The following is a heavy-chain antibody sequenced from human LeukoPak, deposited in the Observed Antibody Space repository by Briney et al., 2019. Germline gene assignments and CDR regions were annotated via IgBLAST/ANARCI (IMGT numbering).Heavy chain of an antibody. CDR2: TYYRSKWYN. Sequence: SQTLSLTCAISGDSVSTNSAAWNWVRQSPSRGLEWLGRTYYRSKWYNDYAVFVKSRITINPDTSKNQLSLQLNSVTPEDTAVYFCAREGPDAFDIWGQGTVVTVSS. CDR1: GDSVSTNSAA. CDR3: AREGPDAFDI. V-gene: IGHV6-1*01. J-gene: IGHJ3*02.